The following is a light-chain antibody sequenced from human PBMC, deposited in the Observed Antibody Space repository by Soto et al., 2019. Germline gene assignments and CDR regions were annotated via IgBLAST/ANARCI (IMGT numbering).Light chain of an antibody. J-gene: IGKJ4*02. Sequence: EIVMTQYPATLSVSPGERATLSCRASQSVSSNLAWYQQKPGQAPRRLIYGASTRATGIPARISGTGSGTELPLTISSLQSEEFAVYYCQQQNTWPCTFGDGTNVDIK. CDR2: GAS. CDR1: QSVSSN. V-gene: IGKV3-15*01. CDR3: QQQNTWPCT.